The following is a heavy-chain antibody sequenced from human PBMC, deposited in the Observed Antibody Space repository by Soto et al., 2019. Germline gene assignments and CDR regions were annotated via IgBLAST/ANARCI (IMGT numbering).Heavy chain of an antibody. D-gene: IGHD2-2*01. J-gene: IGHJ4*02. Sequence: QVQLQESGPGLVKPSETLSLTCTVSGGSISSYYWSWIRQPPGKGLEWIGYIYYSGSTNYNPSLKCRVTISVDTSKNQFSLKLSSVAAADTAVYYCAREVAADLWGQGTLVTVSS. CDR2: IYYSGST. V-gene: IGHV4-59*01. CDR3: AREVAADL. CDR1: GGSISSYY.